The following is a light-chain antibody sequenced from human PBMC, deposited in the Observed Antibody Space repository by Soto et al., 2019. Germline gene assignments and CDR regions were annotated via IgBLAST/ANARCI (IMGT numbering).Light chain of an antibody. CDR1: SSDVGAHKY. J-gene: IGLJ3*02. V-gene: IGLV2-14*01. Sequence: ALTQPASVSGSPGQSITISCTGTSSDVGAHKYVSWYQQHPGEAPKLIIYEVSNRPSGVSNRFSGSKSGNTASLTISGLQAEDEADYYCKSYTNNRSLMFGGGTKLTVL. CDR2: EVS. CDR3: KSYTNNRSLM.